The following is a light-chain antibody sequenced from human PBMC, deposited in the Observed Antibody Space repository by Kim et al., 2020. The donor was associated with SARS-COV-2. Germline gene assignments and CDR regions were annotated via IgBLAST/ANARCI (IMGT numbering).Light chain of an antibody. V-gene: IGKV3-15*01. CDR3: QHYNGWPLT. J-gene: IGKJ4*01. CDR1: QSVSSN. CDR2: GAS. Sequence: EIVMTQSPATLSVSPGERATLSCRASQSVSSNLAWYQQKPGQAPRLLIFGASTRATGIPARFSGSGSGTEFTLTISSLQSEDFAVYYCQHYNGWPLTFGGGTKLEIK.